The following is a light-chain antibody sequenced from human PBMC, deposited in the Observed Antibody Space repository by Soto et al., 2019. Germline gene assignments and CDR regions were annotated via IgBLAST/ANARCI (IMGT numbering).Light chain of an antibody. Sequence: QSVLTQPPSVSDAPRQRVTISCSGSSSNIGNNAVNWYQQLPGKAPKLLIYYDDLLPSGVSDRFSGSKSGTSASLAISGLQSEDEADYYCAARDDSLYGPVFGGGTKVTVL. J-gene: IGLJ3*02. CDR3: AARDDSLYGPV. V-gene: IGLV1-36*01. CDR2: YDD. CDR1: SSNIGNNA.